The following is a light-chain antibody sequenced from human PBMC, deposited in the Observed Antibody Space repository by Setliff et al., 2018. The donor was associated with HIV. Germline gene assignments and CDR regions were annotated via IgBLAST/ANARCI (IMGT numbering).Light chain of an antibody. CDR1: QSLSSNS. CDR2: GVS. Sequence: DIVLTQSPGTLSLSPGERVTLSCRASQSLSSNSLAWYQQKPGQTPRLVIYGVSSRATGIPDRFSGSGSGTDFTLTITGLEPEDFAVYYCQQYGSSPLTFGGGTKVDIK. V-gene: IGKV3-20*01. J-gene: IGKJ4*01. CDR3: QQYGSSPLT.